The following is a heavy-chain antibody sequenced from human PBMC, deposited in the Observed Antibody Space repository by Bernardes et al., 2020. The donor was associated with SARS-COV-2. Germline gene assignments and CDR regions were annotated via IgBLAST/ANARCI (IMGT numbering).Heavy chain of an antibody. J-gene: IGHJ6*02. D-gene: IGHD3-3*01. Sequence: SETLSLTCAVYGGSFSGYYWSWIRQPPGKGLEWIGEINHSGSTNYNPSLKSRVTISVDTSKNQFSLKLSSVTAADTAVYYCARERLRFLEWFVPPKAQTVYYGMDVWGQGTTVTVSS. V-gene: IGHV4-34*01. CDR3: ARERLRFLEWFVPPKAQTVYYGMDV. CDR2: INHSGST. CDR1: GGSFSGYY.